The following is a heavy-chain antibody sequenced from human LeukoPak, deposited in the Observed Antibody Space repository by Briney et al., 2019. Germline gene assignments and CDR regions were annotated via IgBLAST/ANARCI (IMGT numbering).Heavy chain of an antibody. CDR2: INPNSGDT. CDR3: ASISEVWSGYYTVHFDY. J-gene: IGHJ4*02. CDR1: GYTFTDYY. D-gene: IGHD3-3*01. Sequence: APVKVSCKASGYTFTDYYMHWVRQAPGQGLEWMGRINPNSGDTNYAQKFQGRVTMTRDTSISTAYMELSRLRFDDTAVYYCASISEVWSGYYTVHFDYWGQGTLVTVSS. V-gene: IGHV1-2*02.